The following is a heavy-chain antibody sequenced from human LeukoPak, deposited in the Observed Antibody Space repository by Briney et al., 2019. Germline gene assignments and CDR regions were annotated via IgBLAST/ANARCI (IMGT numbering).Heavy chain of an antibody. CDR2: ISSSGVGT. D-gene: IGHD3-22*01. J-gene: IGHJ4*02. V-gene: IGHV3-23*01. CDR1: GFSFSDYA. Sequence: GGSLRLSCAASGFSFSDYAMTWVRRAPGKGLEWVSSISSSGVGTYYTDSVKGRFAISRDNSKDTLFLQMNSLRDEDSAVYYCAINTSGRYFDYWGQGTLVTVSS. CDR3: AINTSGRYFDY.